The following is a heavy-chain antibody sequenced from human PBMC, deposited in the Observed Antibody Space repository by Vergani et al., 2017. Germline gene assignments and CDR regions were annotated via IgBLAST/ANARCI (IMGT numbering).Heavy chain of an antibody. CDR1: GGSITYGAFY. J-gene: IGHJ5*02. CDR2: IYYSENK. V-gene: IGHV4-39*01. CDR3: ARCFRDEGMIYGGTVENWFDP. Sequence: QLQLQESGPGLVKPSETLSLTCTVSGGSITYGAFYWGWIRQSPGKGLEWIGSIYYSENKFYNPSLESRVTLYIDTTKNQFSLKLKSVTAADTAVYYCARCFRDEGMIYGGTVENWFDPLGQGTLVTVSS. D-gene: IGHD3-22*01.